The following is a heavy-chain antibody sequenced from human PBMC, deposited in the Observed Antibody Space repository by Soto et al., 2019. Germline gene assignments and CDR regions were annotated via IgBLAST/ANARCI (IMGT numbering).Heavy chain of an antibody. CDR2: ISSSSGYI. Sequence: EVQLVESGGGLVKPGGSLRLSCAASGFTFNTYNMHWVRQAPGKGLEWVSVISSSSGYIHYADSVKGRFTISRDNAKNSLSLQMNSLRAEDTAVYYCTRESPLRDYGDHRGNGFDVWGQGTMVTVSS. V-gene: IGHV3-21*01. CDR3: TRESPLRDYGDHRGNGFDV. J-gene: IGHJ3*01. CDR1: GFTFNTYN. D-gene: IGHD4-17*01.